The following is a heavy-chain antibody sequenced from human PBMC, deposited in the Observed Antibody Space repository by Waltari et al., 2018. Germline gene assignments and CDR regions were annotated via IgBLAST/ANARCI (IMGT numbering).Heavy chain of an antibody. D-gene: IGHD2-15*01. Sequence: QVQLQESGPGLVKPSETVSLTFPFLGGPLSGSYWVRFRQPPGTGLEWRAYTHKTGETRYNPSLDSRVTVSLDTSNNLISLKVKSVTAADTAVYYCARQPPATAAFDIWGQGTLVTVSS. CDR1: GGPLSGSY. CDR3: ARQPPATAAFDI. V-gene: IGHV4-59*01. CDR2: THKTGET. J-gene: IGHJ3*02.